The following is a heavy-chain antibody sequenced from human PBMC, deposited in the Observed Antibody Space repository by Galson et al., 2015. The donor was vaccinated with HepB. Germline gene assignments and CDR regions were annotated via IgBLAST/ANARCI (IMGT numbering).Heavy chain of an antibody. J-gene: IGHJ4*02. V-gene: IGHV4-39*07. CDR1: GGSISSSSYY. Sequence: SETLSLTCTVSGGSISSSSYYWGWIRQPPGKGLEWIGSIYYSGSTYYNPSLKSRVTISVDTSKNQFSLKLSSVTAADTAVYYCAKDRDILTGYYSARSDYWGQGTLVPASS. CDR2: IYYSGST. D-gene: IGHD3-9*01. CDR3: AKDRDILTGYYSARSDY.